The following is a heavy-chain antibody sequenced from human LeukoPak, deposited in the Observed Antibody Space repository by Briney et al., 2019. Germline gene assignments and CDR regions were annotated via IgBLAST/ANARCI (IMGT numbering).Heavy chain of an antibody. CDR1: GFSFSSNW. CDR2: IKQDGSEK. J-gene: IGHJ4*02. V-gene: IGHV3-7*01. Sequence: GGSLRLSCAASGFSFSSNWMSWVRQAPGKGPEWVANIKQDGSEKYYVESVKGRFTVSRDNAKNSLYLRMNSLRAEDTAVYYCARAGFWGQGTLVTVSS. CDR3: ARAGF.